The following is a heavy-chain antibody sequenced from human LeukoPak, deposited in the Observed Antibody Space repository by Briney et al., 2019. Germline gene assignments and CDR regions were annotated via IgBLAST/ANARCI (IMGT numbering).Heavy chain of an antibody. CDR3: ASGSPHLREPDY. D-gene: IGHD1-14*01. Sequence: ASVKVSCKASGGTFSSYAINWVRQAPGQGLEWMGGIIPIFGKSNYAQKFQGRVTITADESTSTAYMELSSLRSEDTAVYYCASGSPHLREPDYWGQGTLVTVSS. CDR1: GGTFSSYA. CDR2: IIPIFGKS. J-gene: IGHJ4*02. V-gene: IGHV1-69*01.